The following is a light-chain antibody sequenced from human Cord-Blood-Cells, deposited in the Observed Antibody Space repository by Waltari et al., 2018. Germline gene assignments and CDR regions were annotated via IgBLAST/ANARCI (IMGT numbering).Light chain of an antibody. V-gene: IGLV2-23*01. CDR2: EGS. Sequence: QSALTQPASVSGSPGQSITISCTGTSSDVGSYNLVSWYQQHPGKAPKLMIYEGSKRPSGVSNRCAGSKAGNTASLTIDGLQAEDEADYYCCSYAGSSTYVCGTGTKVTVL. CDR3: CSYAGSSTYV. CDR1: SSDVGSYNL. J-gene: IGLJ1*01.